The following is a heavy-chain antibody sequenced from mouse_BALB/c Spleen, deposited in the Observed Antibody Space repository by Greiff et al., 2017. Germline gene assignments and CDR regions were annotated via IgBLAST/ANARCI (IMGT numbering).Heavy chain of an antibody. CDR2: IDPENGDT. V-gene: IGHV14-4*02. Sequence: VQLQQSGAELVRSGASVKLSCTASGFNIKDYYMHWVKQRPEQGLEWIGWIDPENGDTEYAPKFQGKATMTADTSSNTAYLQLSSLTSEDTAVYYCDGIYYGNYAAYWGQGTLVTVSA. D-gene: IGHD2-1*01. CDR3: DGIYYGNYAAY. J-gene: IGHJ3*01. CDR1: GFNIKDYY.